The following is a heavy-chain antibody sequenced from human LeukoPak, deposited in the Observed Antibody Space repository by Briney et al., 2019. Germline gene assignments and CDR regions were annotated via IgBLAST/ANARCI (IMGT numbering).Heavy chain of an antibody. D-gene: IGHD6-6*01. CDR2: INHSGST. CDR3: ARRSSSSLYYYYYYMDV. V-gene: IGHV4-34*01. J-gene: IGHJ6*03. CDR1: GGSFSGYY. Sequence: SETLSLTCAVYGGSFSGYYWSWIRQPPGKGLEWIGEINHSGSTNYNPSLKSRVTISVDKSKNQFSLKLSSVTAADTAVYYCARRSSSSLYYYYYYMDVWGKGTTVTVSS.